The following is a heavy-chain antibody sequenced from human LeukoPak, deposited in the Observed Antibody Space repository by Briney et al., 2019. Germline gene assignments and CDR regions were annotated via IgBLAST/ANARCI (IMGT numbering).Heavy chain of an antibody. Sequence: PGGSLRLSCSASGFTFSRYAMHWVRQAPGKGLENVSAISSSGGSTYYADSVKGRFTISRDNSKGTLYLQMSSLRAEDTTVYYCVKSAGFDWLSPLDAFDIWGQGTMVTVSS. D-gene: IGHD3-9*01. V-gene: IGHV3-64D*06. CDR1: GFTFSRYA. J-gene: IGHJ3*02. CDR2: ISSSGGST. CDR3: VKSAGFDWLSPLDAFDI.